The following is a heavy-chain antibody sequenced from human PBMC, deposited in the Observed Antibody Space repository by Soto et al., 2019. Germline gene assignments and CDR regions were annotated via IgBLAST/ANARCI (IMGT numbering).Heavy chain of an antibody. D-gene: IGHD4-17*01. CDR2: IKQDGSEK. CDR3: ARVASYGDYCDYYYYYYMDV. Sequence: EVQLVESGGGLVQPGGSLRLSCAASGFTFSSYWMSWVRQAPGKGLEWVANIKQDGSEKYYVDSVKGRFTISRDNAKNSLYLQMNSLRAEDTAVYYCARVASYGDYCDYYYYYYMDVWGKGTTVTVSS. CDR1: GFTFSSYW. J-gene: IGHJ6*03. V-gene: IGHV3-7*01.